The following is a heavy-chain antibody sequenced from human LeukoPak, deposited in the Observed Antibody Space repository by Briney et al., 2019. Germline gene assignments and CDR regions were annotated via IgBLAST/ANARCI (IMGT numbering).Heavy chain of an antibody. CDR2: FSGCGGST. J-gene: IGHJ4*02. Sequence: SGGSLRLSCAASGFPLSSYAMSWVRQAPGKGLEWVSAFSGCGGSTYYADSRKGRFTTSRDNSKNPLYLQMTSQRAEDTAVYYCAKHQWLVEEYYFDYWGQGTLVTVSS. D-gene: IGHD6-19*01. V-gene: IGHV3-23*01. CDR1: GFPLSSYA. CDR3: AKHQWLVEEYYFDY.